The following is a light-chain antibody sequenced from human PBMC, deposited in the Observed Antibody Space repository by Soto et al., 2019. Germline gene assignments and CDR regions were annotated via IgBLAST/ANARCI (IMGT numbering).Light chain of an antibody. V-gene: IGKV1-27*01. J-gene: IGKJ3*01. CDR2: AAS. CDR3: QQYISAPQT. CDR1: QGISNY. Sequence: DTQMTQFPSSLSASVGDRVTITCRASQGISNYLAWYQQKPGKVPKLLIYAASTLQSGVPSRFSGSGSGTDFTLIISSLQPEDVATYFCQQYISAPQTFGPGTKVDIK.